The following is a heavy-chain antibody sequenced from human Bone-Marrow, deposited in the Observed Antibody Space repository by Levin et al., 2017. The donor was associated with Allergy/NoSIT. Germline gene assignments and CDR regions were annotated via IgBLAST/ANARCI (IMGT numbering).Heavy chain of an antibody. J-gene: IGHJ4*02. D-gene: IGHD3-22*01. CDR1: GFTFSSYS. CDR2: ISSSSSYI. CDR3: ARDGYYYDSSGYISNYFDY. Sequence: PGGSLRLSCAASGFTFSSYSMNWVRQAPGKGLEWVSSISSSSSYIYYADSVKGRFTISRDNAKNSLYLQMNSLRAEDTAVYYCARDGYYYDSSGYISNYFDYWGQGTLVTVSS. V-gene: IGHV3-21*01.